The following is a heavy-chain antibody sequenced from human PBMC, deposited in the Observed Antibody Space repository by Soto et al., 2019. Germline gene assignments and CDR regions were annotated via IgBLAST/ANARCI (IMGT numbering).Heavy chain of an antibody. J-gene: IGHJ6*02. CDR2: IKQDGSEK. CDR1: GFTFSSYW. Sequence: GGSLRLSCAASGFTFSSYWMSWVRQAPGKGLEWVANIKQDGSEKYYVDSVKGRFTISRDNAKNSLYLQMNSLRAEDTAVYYCARESWVGATTLMIVYYYYGMDVWGQGTTVTISS. V-gene: IGHV3-7*05. D-gene: IGHD1-26*01. CDR3: ARESWVGATTLMIVYYYYGMDV.